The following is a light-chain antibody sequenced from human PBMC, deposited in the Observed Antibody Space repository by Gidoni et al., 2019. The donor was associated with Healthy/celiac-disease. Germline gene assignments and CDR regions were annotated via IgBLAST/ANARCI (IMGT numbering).Light chain of an antibody. CDR2: KAS. Sequence: DIQMTQSHSTLSASVGDRVTITCRASQSISSWLAWYQQKPGKAPNLLIYKASSLESGVPSRFSGSGSGTEFTLTISSLQPDDFATYYCQQYNSYSPCSFGQGTKLEIK. CDR1: QSISSW. J-gene: IGKJ2*04. CDR3: QQYNSYSPCS. V-gene: IGKV1-5*03.